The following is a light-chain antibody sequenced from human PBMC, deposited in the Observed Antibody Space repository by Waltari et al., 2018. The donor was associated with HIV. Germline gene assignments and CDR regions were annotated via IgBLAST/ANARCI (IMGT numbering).Light chain of an antibody. V-gene: IGLV2-11*01. CDR3: WSYAGAFIWV. J-gene: IGLJ3*02. Sequence: QSVLTQPRSVSGSPGHLVTISCTGTSSDVGGYDYVSWYQQHPGKAPKLVIYDVNNRPSGVHDRFAGSKSGNTASLTISGLQADDEADYYCWSYAGAFIWVFGGGTKLTVL. CDR2: DVN. CDR1: SSDVGGYDY.